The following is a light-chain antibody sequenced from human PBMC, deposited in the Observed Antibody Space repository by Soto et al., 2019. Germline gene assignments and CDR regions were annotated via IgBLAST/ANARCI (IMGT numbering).Light chain of an antibody. V-gene: IGKV3-20*01. Sequence: EIVLTQSPGTLSLFPGERATLSCRASQSVSSSYLAWYQQKPGQTPRLLIYGASSRATGIPDRFSGSGSGTDFTLTISRLEPEDFAVYYCQQYGSSSYTFGLGTKLEIK. J-gene: IGKJ2*01. CDR3: QQYGSSSYT. CDR2: GAS. CDR1: QSVSSSY.